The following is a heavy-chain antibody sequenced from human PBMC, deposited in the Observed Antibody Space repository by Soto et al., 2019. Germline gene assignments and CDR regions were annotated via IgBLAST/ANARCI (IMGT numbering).Heavy chain of an antibody. Sequence: QVQLVESGGGVVQPGRSLRRSCAASGFTFSSYGMHWVRQAPGKGLEWVAVIWYDGSNKYYADSVKGRFTISRDNSKNTLYLQMNSLRAEDTAVYYCARDDYHDSSGYYYPFDYWGQGTLVTVSS. D-gene: IGHD3-22*01. CDR2: IWYDGSNK. CDR3: ARDDYHDSSGYYYPFDY. J-gene: IGHJ4*02. V-gene: IGHV3-33*01. CDR1: GFTFSSYG.